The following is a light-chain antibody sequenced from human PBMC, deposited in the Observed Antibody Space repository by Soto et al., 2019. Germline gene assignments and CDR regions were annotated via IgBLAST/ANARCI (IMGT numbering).Light chain of an antibody. Sequence: EIVLTQSPGTLSLSPGERATLSCRASQSVSSRSLAWYQQNPGQAPRLLISGASTRATGIPDRFSGSGSGTDFTLTISRLEPEDFAVYYCQQYGNSRWTFGQGTKVEIK. V-gene: IGKV3-20*01. J-gene: IGKJ1*01. CDR3: QQYGNSRWT. CDR2: GAS. CDR1: QSVSSRS.